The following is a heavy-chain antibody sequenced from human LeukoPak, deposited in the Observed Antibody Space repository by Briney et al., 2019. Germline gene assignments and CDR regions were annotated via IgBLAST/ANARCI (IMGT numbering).Heavy chain of an antibody. CDR2: ISGSGGST. Sequence: GGSLRLSCAASGFTFSGHAMSWVRQGPGKGLEWVAVISGSGGSTYYADSVKGRFTISRDNSQNTLFLQMNSLRAEDTAIYYCAKSPIVVIRMAPHFDYWGQGILVTVSS. CDR1: GFTFSGHA. J-gene: IGHJ4*02. CDR3: AKSPIVVIRMAPHFDY. V-gene: IGHV3-23*01. D-gene: IGHD3-22*01.